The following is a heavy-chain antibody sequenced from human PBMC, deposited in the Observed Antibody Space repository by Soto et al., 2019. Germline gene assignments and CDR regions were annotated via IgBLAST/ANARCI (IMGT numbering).Heavy chain of an antibody. CDR3: AKGIAEPYSSSWYGVGYYYYGMDV. Sequence: PGGSLRLSCAASGFTFSSYGMHWVRQAPGKGLEWVAVISYDGSNKYYADSVKGRFTISRDNSKNTLYLQMNSLRAEDTAVYYCAKGIAEPYSSSWYGVGYYYYGMDVWGQGTTVTVSS. D-gene: IGHD6-13*01. CDR2: ISYDGSNK. CDR1: GFTFSSYG. J-gene: IGHJ6*02. V-gene: IGHV3-30*18.